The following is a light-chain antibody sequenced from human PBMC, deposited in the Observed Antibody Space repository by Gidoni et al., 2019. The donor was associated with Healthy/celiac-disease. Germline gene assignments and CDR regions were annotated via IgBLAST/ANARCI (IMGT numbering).Light chain of an antibody. CDR1: SSDVGGYNY. V-gene: IGLV2-14*01. J-gene: IGLJ2*01. CDR3: SSYTSSSPHVV. CDR2: EVS. Sequence: QSALTQPASGSGSPGTSLTISCNGTSSDVGGYNYVAWYQQNPGKAPKLMIYEVSNRPSGVSNRFSGSKSGNTASLTISGLQAEDEADYYCSSYTSSSPHVVFGGGTKLTVL.